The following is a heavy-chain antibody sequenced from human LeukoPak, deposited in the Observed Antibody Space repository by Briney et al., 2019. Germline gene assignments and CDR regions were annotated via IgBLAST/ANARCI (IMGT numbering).Heavy chain of an antibody. D-gene: IGHD3-3*01. CDR2: ISWNSGSI. V-gene: IGHV3-9*01. J-gene: IGHJ4*02. CDR3: AKDRGSVIMYYFDY. CDR1: GFTFDDYA. Sequence: QSGGSLRLSCAASGFTFDDYAMHWVRQAPGKGLEWVSGISWNSGSIGYADSVKGRFTISRDNAKNSLYLQMNSLRAEDTALYYCAKDRGSVIMYYFDYWGQGTLVTVSS.